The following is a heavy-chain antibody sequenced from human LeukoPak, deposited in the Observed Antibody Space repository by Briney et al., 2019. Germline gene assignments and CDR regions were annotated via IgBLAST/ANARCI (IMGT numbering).Heavy chain of an antibody. CDR2: IYHSGST. J-gene: IGHJ1*01. CDR3: ASHPRAEYFQH. CDR1: GGSISSGGYY. Sequence: PSETLSLTCTVSGGSISSGGYYWSWIRQPPGKGLEWIGYIYHSGSTYYNPSLKSRVTISVDRSKNQFSLKLSSVTAADTAVYYCASHPRAEYFQHWGQGTLVTVSS. V-gene: IGHV4-30-2*01.